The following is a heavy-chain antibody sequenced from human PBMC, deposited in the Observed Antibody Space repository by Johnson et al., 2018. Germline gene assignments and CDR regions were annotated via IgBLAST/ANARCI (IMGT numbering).Heavy chain of an antibody. J-gene: IGHJ6*03. V-gene: IGHV1-8*01. Sequence: QVQLVESGAEVKKPGASVKVSCKASGYTFTSYDINWVRQATGQGLEWMGWMNPNSGNTGYAQKFQGRVTMTRNTSISTAYMELSSLRSEDTAVYYCARVGDTAMVYYYYYYYMDVWGKGTTVTVSS. D-gene: IGHD5-18*01. CDR3: ARVGDTAMVYYYYYYYMDV. CDR1: GYTFTSYD. CDR2: MNPNSGNT.